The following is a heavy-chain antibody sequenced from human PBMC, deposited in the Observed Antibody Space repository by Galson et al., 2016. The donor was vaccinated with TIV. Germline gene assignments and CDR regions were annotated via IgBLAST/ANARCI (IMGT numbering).Heavy chain of an antibody. CDR3: ARACSSAGCYDGPLNWFDP. CDR1: GGPFITQA. D-gene: IGHD2-2*01. J-gene: IGHJ5*02. V-gene: IGHV1-69*05. CDR2: IIPIFGTT. Sequence: SVKVSCKASGGPFITQAISWVRQAPGQGLEWMGGIIPIFGTTNYAQKFQGRVTITTDESTKTAYMELNSLRSEDAAVYYCARACSSAGCYDGPLNWFDPWGQGTLVTVSS.